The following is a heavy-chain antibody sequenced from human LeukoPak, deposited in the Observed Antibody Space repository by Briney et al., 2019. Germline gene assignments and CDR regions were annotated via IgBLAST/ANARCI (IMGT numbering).Heavy chain of an antibody. CDR1: GFTFSSYA. CDR3: ARESYCSGGSCYSGRAFDI. CDR2: ISNSGGTT. Sequence: PGGSLRLSCAASGFTFSSYAMSWVRQAPGKGLEWVSTISNSGGTTYYADSVKGRFTISRDNAKNTLYLQMNSLRAEDTAVYYCARESYCSGGSCYSGRAFDIWGQGTMVTVSS. D-gene: IGHD2-15*01. V-gene: IGHV3-23*01. J-gene: IGHJ3*02.